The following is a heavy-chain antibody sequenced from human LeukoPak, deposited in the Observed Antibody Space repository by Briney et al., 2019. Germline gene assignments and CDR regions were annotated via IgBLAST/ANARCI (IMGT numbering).Heavy chain of an antibody. CDR1: GGSISGGGYY. D-gene: IGHD2-2*01. CDR3: ARGPAALFNFNSEADYYYGMDV. V-gene: IGHV4-31*03. J-gene: IGHJ6*02. CDR2: IYFSGST. Sequence: SETLSLTCTVSGGSISGGGYYWSWIRQHPEKGLEWIGYIYFSGSTSYNPSLKSRLTISVDTSKHQFSLKLSSVTAADTAVYYCARGPAALFNFNSEADYYYGMDVWGQGTTVTVSS.